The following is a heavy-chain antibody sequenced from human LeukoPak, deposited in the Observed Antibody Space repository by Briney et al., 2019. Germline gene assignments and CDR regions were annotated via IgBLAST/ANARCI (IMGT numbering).Heavy chain of an antibody. CDR3: AREGDGATDAFDI. CDR2: IYYSGST. V-gene: IGHV4-30-4*08. J-gene: IGHJ3*02. CDR1: GGSISSGDYY. D-gene: IGHD4/OR15-4a*01. Sequence: PSQTLSLTCTVSGGSISSGDYYWSWIRQPPGKGLEWIGYIYYSGSTYYNLSLKSRVTISVDTSKNQFSLKLSSVTAADTAVYYCAREGDGATDAFDIWGQGTMVTVSS.